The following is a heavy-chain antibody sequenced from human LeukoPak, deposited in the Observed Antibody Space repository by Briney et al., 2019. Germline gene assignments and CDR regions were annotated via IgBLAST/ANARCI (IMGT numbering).Heavy chain of an antibody. CDR1: GFTFSSYA. CDR2: ISYDGSNK. J-gene: IGHJ4*02. D-gene: IGHD4-17*01. CDR3: ARDLSGDTVTSALDY. Sequence: PGGSLRLSCAASGFTFSSYAMHWVRQAPGKGLEWVAVISYDGSNKYYADPVKGRFTISRDNSKNTLYLQMNSLRAEDTAVYYCARDLSGDTVTSALDYWGQGTLVTVSS. V-gene: IGHV3-30*04.